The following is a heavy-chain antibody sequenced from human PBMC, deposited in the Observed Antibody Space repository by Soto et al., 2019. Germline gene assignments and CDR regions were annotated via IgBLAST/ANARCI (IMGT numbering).Heavy chain of an antibody. CDR2: IYYSGST. CDR3: ARGLDYYDSSGYYQDPYYFDY. D-gene: IGHD3-22*01. Sequence: QVQLQESGPGLVKPSQTLSLTCTVSGGSISSGGYYWSWIRQHPGKGLEWIGYIYYSGSTYYNPSLKSRVTISVDTSKNQFSLKLSSVTAADTAVYYCARGLDYYDSSGYYQDPYYFDYWGQGTLVTVSS. CDR1: GGSISSGGYY. V-gene: IGHV4-31*03. J-gene: IGHJ4*02.